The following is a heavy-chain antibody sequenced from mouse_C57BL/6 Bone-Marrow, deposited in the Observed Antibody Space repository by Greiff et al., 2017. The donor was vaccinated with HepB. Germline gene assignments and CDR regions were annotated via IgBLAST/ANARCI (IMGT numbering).Heavy chain of an antibody. V-gene: IGHV14-2*01. J-gene: IGHJ3*01. CDR3: AVDLLWLRRQAWFAY. Sequence: VQLQQSGAELVKPGASVKLSCTASGFNIKDYYMHWVKQRTEQGLEWIGRIDPEDGETKYAPKFQGKATITADTSSNTAYLQISSLTSEDTAVYYCAVDLLWLRRQAWFAYWGQGTLVTVSA. CDR1: GFNIKDYY. CDR2: IDPEDGET. D-gene: IGHD2-2*01.